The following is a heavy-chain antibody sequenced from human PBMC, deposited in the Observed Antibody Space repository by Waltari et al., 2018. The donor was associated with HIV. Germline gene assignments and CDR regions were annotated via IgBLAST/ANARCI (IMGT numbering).Heavy chain of an antibody. CDR1: GFTFSDSA. D-gene: IGHD3-9*01. Sequence: EVQLVESGGTSVQPGGSLKLSCAASGFTFSDSAIHWVRQAAGKGLECSSHIRTKAKSYATSYAASVRGRFTISRDDSTNTAYLQMNGLKTEDTAVYYCVRHTEYFRPEYWGQGTLVTVSS. CDR3: VRHTEYFRPEY. J-gene: IGHJ4*02. CDR2: IRTKAKSYAT. V-gene: IGHV3-73*02.